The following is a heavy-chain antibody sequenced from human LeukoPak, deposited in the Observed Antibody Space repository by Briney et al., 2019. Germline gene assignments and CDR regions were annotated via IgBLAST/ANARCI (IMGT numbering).Heavy chain of an antibody. CDR3: AKHLTATNTYIFFGLDV. Sequence: PGGSLRLSCAATGYSFKDYGMHWVRQPLGKGLEWVSAINWNGGGTDYADSVKGRFTIFRDNAKNSLYLQLSSLRPEDTALYYCAKHLTATNTYIFFGLDVWGQGTSVTVSS. J-gene: IGHJ6*02. CDR1: GYSFKDYG. CDR2: INWNGGGT. V-gene: IGHV3-9*01. D-gene: IGHD1-26*01.